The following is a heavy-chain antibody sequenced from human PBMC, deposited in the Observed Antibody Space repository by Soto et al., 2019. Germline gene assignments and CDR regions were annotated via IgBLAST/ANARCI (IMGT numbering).Heavy chain of an antibody. CDR1: GDSISGAAYY. V-gene: IGHV4-31*03. CDR3: ARVSILTGYQPFDY. D-gene: IGHD3-9*01. CDR2: IYYSGST. J-gene: IGHJ4*02. Sequence: QVQLQESGPGLVKPSQTLSLTCSVSGDSISGAAYYWSWIRQHPGKGLEWIGYIYYSGSTYYNTSLNSRVIISIDTSVSRFSLELSSVTAADTAMYYCARVSILTGYQPFDYWGQGTLVTVSS.